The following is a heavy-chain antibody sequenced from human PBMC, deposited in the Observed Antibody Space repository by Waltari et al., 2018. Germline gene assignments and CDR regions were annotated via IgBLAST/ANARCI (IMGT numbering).Heavy chain of an antibody. CDR3: TREDQGQPGGY. CDR2: IYTDGTA. Sequence: VQLVESGGGLMQPGGSLRLSCAASGFSVRRNYMSWVRQAPGKGLEWVSLIYTDGTAYYADAVKGRFTISRDNSKNTLNLQMNSLRAEDTAVYYCTREDQGQPGGYGGQGTLVTVSS. J-gene: IGHJ4*02. V-gene: IGHV3-53*01. D-gene: IGHD2-2*01. CDR1: GFSVRRNY.